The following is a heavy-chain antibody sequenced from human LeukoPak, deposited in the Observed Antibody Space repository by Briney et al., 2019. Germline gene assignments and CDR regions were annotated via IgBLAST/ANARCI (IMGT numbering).Heavy chain of an antibody. J-gene: IGHJ1*01. Sequence: GASVNVSCKASGYTFTGYYMHWVRQAPGQGLEWMGVINPSGGSTSYAQKFQGRVTMTRDTSTSTVYMELSSLRSEDTAVYYCARGFYSSGWYGYFQHWGQGTLVTVSS. V-gene: IGHV1-46*01. CDR1: GYTFTGYY. CDR3: ARGFYSSGWYGYFQH. D-gene: IGHD6-19*01. CDR2: INPSGGST.